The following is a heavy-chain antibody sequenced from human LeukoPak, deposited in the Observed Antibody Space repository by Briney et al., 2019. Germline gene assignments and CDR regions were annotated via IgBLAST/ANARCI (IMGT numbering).Heavy chain of an antibody. Sequence: GGSLRLSCAASGFTFSSYAMHWVRQAPGKGLEWVAVISYDGSNNYYADSVKGRFTISRDNSKNTLYLQMNSLRAEDTAVYYCARDGNSYYDFWSGYPPPDYWGQGTLVTVSS. V-gene: IGHV3-30-3*01. CDR1: GFTFSSYA. D-gene: IGHD3-3*01. CDR3: ARDGNSYYDFWSGYPPPDY. CDR2: ISYDGSNN. J-gene: IGHJ4*02.